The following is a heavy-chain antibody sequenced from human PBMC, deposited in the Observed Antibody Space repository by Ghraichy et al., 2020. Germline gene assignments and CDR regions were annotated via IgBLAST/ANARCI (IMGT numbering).Heavy chain of an antibody. Sequence: SVKVSCKASGGTFNNYVISWVRQAPGQGLEWMGGIISIFGTASYAQKFQGRVTITADESTSTAYMELSSPRSEDTAVYYCAKDLTGTASGFAYWGQGTLVTVSS. J-gene: IGHJ4*02. CDR3: AKDLTGTASGFAY. D-gene: IGHD1-14*01. V-gene: IGHV1-69*13. CDR1: GGTFNNYV. CDR2: IISIFGTA.